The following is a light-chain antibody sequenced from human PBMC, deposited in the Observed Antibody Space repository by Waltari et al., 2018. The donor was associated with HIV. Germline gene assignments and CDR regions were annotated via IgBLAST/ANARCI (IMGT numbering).Light chain of an antibody. J-gene: IGKJ1*01. CDR2: GAS. CDR3: QQYNNWGT. V-gene: IGKV3-15*01. CDR1: QSVTRN. Sequence: IVMTQSTATLSVSPGERATLSCMASQSVTRNLDWYQQKPGQAPRLLIYGASTRATGIPARFSGSGSGTEFTLTISSLQSEDFAVYYCQQYNNWGTFGQGTKVEIK.